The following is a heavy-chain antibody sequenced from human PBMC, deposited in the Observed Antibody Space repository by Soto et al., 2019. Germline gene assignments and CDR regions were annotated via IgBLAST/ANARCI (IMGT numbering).Heavy chain of an antibody. CDR2: IYHSGST. Sequence: SETLSLTCAVSGGSISRGGYSWSWIRQPPGKGLEWIGYIYHSGSTYYNPSLKSRVTISVDRSKNQFSLKLSSVTAADTAVYYCARGPHYYDSSGYSWGATYYYYGMDVWGQGTTVTVSS. CDR1: GGSISRGGYS. V-gene: IGHV4-30-2*01. J-gene: IGHJ6*02. D-gene: IGHD3-22*01. CDR3: ARGPHYYDSSGYSWGATYYYYGMDV.